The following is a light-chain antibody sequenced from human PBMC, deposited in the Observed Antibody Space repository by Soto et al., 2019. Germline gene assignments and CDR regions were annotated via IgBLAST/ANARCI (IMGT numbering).Light chain of an antibody. Sequence: EIVFTQSPGTLSLSPGERATRSCRASQSVTSNSLAWYQQKPGQAPRLLIYGASSRATGIPDRFSGSGSGTDFTLTISRLEPEDFAVYYCQQYGSSPFWTFGQGTRWIS. CDR2: GAS. CDR3: QQYGSSPFWT. V-gene: IGKV3-20*01. J-gene: IGKJ1*01. CDR1: QSVTSNS.